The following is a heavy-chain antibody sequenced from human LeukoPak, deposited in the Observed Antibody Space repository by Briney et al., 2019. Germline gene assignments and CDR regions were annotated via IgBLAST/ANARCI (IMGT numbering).Heavy chain of an antibody. J-gene: IGHJ6*04. Sequence: SVKVSCKASGGTFSSYAISWVRQAPGQGLECMGGIIPIFGTANYAQKFQGRVTITADKSTSTAYMELSSLRSEDTAVYYCARQKVRGVYYYGMDVWGKGTTVTVSS. D-gene: IGHD3-10*01. V-gene: IGHV1-69*06. CDR3: ARQKVRGVYYYGMDV. CDR2: IIPIFGTA. CDR1: GGTFSSYA.